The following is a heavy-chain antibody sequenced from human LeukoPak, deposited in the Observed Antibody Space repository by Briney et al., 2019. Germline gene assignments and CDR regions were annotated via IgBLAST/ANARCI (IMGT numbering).Heavy chain of an antibody. CDR1: GFTFSSYG. CDR2: IWYDGSNK. V-gene: IGHV3-33*01. CDR3: AREVSLLWFGESANWFDP. Sequence: GGSLRLSCAASGFTFSSYGMHWVRQAPGKGLEWVAVIWYDGSNKYYADSVKGRFTISRDNSKNSLYLQMNSLRAEDTAVYYCAREVSLLWFGESANWFDPWGQGTLVTVSS. J-gene: IGHJ5*02. D-gene: IGHD3-10*01.